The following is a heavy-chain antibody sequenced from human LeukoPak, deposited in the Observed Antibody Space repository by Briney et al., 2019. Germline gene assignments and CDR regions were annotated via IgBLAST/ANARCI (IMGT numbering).Heavy chain of an antibody. CDR2: IYYSGST. J-gene: IGHJ5*02. V-gene: IGHV4-59*08. CDR3: GRHLVSNQQLVHYVWFEP. Sequence: SETLSLTCSVCGGSINSYYWSWIRQPRGEALECLGYIYYSGSTDYNPSLKRRVPIPVEPPKKHFSLELRPVTAPGPAGFFRGRHLVSNQQLVHYVWFEPGGQGTLVTVSS. D-gene: IGHD6-13*01. CDR1: GGSINSYY.